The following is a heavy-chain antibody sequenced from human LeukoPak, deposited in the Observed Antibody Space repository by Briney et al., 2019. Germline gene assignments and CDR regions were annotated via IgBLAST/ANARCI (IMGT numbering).Heavy chain of an antibody. J-gene: IGHJ3*02. CDR3: ARDPFSHHAFDI. V-gene: IGHV4-31*03. Sequence: PSETLSLTCTVSGVSISSGVYYWSWIRRHPGKGLGWIGYIYYSGSTYYNPSLKSRVTISVDTSKNQFSLKLSSVTAADTAVYYCARDPFSHHAFDIWGQGTMVTVSS. CDR2: IYYSGST. D-gene: IGHD3-3*02. CDR1: GVSISSGVYY.